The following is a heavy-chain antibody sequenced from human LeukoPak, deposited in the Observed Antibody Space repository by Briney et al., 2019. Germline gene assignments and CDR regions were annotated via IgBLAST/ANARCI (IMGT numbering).Heavy chain of an antibody. J-gene: IGHJ3*02. CDR1: GGSFSGYY. D-gene: IGHD2-21*02. CDR3: ARDAYCGGDCYAFDI. CDR2: IYYSGST. Sequence: SETLSLTCAVYGGSFSGYYWSWIRQHPGKGLEWIGYIYYSGSTYYNPSLKSRVAISVDTSKNQFSLKLSSVTAADTAVYYCARDAYCGGDCYAFDIWGQGTMVTVSS. V-gene: IGHV4-31*11.